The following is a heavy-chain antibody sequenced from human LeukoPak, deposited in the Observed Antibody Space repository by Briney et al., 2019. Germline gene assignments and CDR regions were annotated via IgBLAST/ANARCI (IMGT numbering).Heavy chain of an antibody. CDR2: IYYSGST. D-gene: IGHD6-19*01. Sequence: SETLSLTCTVSGGSISSYYWSWIRQPPGKGLEWIGYIYYSGSTYYNPSLKSRVTISVDTSKNQCSLRLSSVTAADTAVYYCARRGAGGRAFDIWGQGTMVTVSS. CDR1: GGSISSYY. CDR3: ARRGAGGRAFDI. J-gene: IGHJ3*02. V-gene: IGHV4-59*04.